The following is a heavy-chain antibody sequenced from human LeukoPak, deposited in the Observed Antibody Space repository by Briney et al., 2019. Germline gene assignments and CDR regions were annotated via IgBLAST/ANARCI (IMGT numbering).Heavy chain of an antibody. Sequence: PGGSLRLSCAASGFNVSNNYMNWVRQAPGKGLEWVSVILSSGPTYYADSVEGRFTISRDTSKNALYLQMSSLRAEDTAVYYCAISGLGFGEFRGLDYWGQGTLVSVSS. J-gene: IGHJ4*02. V-gene: IGHV3-53*01. D-gene: IGHD3-10*01. CDR3: AISGLGFGEFRGLDY. CDR2: ILSSGPT. CDR1: GFNVSNNY.